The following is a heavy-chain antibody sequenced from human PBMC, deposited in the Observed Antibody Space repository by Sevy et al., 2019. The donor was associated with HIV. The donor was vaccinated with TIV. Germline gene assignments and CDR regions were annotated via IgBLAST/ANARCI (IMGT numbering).Heavy chain of an antibody. Sequence: GGSLRLSCAASGFTFSSYWMSWVRQAPGKGLEWVANIKQDGSEKYYVDSVKGRFTISRDNPKNSLYLQMNSLRAEDTAVYYCATKSSGWTEYFDYWGQGTLVTVSS. CDR2: IKQDGSEK. CDR1: GFTFSSYW. CDR3: ATKSSGWTEYFDY. V-gene: IGHV3-7*01. D-gene: IGHD6-19*01. J-gene: IGHJ4*02.